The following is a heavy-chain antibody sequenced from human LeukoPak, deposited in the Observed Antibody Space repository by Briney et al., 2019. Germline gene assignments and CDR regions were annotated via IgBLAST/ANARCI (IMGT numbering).Heavy chain of an antibody. J-gene: IGHJ6*02. CDR2: ISAYNGNT. V-gene: IGHV1-18*01. CDR3: ARLGYCSGGSCYRYYYYGMDV. Sequence: ASVKVSCKASGYTFTSYGISWVRQAPGQGLEWMGWISAYNGNTNYAQKLQGRVTMTTDTSTSTAYMELRSLRSDDTAVYYCARLGYCSGGSCYRYYYYGMDVWGQGTTVTVSS. CDR1: GYTFTSYG. D-gene: IGHD2-15*01.